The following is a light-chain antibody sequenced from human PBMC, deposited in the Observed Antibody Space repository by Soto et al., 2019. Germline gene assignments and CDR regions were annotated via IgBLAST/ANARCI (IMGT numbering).Light chain of an antibody. CDR3: HQYNNWPLA. CDR2: GAS. J-gene: IGKJ1*01. V-gene: IGKV3-15*01. Sequence: EIVMTQSPATLSVSPRERAALSCRASQSVSSNLAWYQQKPGQAPRLLIYGASTRATGIPARFSGSGSGTEFTLTISSLQSEDFAVYYCHQYNNWPLAFGQGTKVEIK. CDR1: QSVSSN.